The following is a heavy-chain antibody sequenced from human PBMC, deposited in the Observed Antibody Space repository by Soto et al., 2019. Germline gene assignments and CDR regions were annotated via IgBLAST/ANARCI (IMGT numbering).Heavy chain of an antibody. V-gene: IGHV1-69*01. CDR3: ARGTDYYDSSGYIYFDY. D-gene: IGHD3-22*01. CDR1: GRTFSSYA. CDR2: IIPIFGTA. Sequence: QVQLVQSGAEVKKPGTSVKVSCTASGRTFSSYAISWVRQAPGQGLEWMGGIIPIFGTANYAQKFQGRVTITADESTSTAYMELSRLRSEDTAVYYCARGTDYYDSSGYIYFDYWGQGSLVTVCS. J-gene: IGHJ4*02.